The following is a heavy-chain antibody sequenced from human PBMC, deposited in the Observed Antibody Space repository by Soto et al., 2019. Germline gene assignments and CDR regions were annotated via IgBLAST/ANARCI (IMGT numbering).Heavy chain of an antibody. CDR2: ISAYNGNT. CDR1: GYTFTSYG. D-gene: IGHD3-9*01. Sequence: GASVKVSCKASGYTFTSYGISWVRQAPGQGLEWMGWISAYNGNTNHAQKLQGRVTMTTDTSTSTAYMELRSLRSDDTAVYYCARVYYDILTGDFDIWGQGTMVTVSS. CDR3: ARVYYDILTGDFDI. V-gene: IGHV1-18*01. J-gene: IGHJ3*02.